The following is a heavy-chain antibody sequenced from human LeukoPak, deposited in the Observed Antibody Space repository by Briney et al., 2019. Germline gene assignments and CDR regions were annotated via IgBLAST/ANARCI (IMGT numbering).Heavy chain of an antibody. CDR3: ARDSAAMARHYFDY. Sequence: GGSLRLSCAASGFTFSSYGMHWVRQAPGKGLEWVAFIRYDGSNKYYADSVKGRFTISRDNSKNTLYLQMNSLRAEDTAVYYCARDSAAMARHYFDYWGQGTLVTVSS. D-gene: IGHD5-18*01. V-gene: IGHV3-30*02. J-gene: IGHJ4*02. CDR2: IRYDGSNK. CDR1: GFTFSSYG.